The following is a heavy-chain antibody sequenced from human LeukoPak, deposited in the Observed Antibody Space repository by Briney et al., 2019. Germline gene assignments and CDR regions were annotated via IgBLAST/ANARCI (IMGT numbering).Heavy chain of an antibody. D-gene: IGHD3-22*01. CDR2: ISAYNGNT. Sequence: ASVKVSCKASGYTFTSYGISWVRQAPGQGLEWMGWISAYNGNTNYAQKLQGRVTMTTDTSTSTAYMELRSLRSDDTAVYYCARDHYDSSGYYRWFDPWGQGTLVTVSS. CDR3: ARDHYDSSGYYRWFDP. CDR1: GYTFTSYG. V-gene: IGHV1-18*01. J-gene: IGHJ5*02.